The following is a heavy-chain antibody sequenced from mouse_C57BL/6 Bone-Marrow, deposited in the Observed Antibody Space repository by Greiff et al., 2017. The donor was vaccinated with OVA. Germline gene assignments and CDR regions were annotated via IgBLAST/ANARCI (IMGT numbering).Heavy chain of an antibody. CDR2: ISSGSSTI. V-gene: IGHV5-17*01. CDR1: GFTFSDYG. D-gene: IGHD1-1*01. CDR3: ARPYYYGSSYSWYFDV. Sequence: DVQLQESGGGLVKPGGSLKLSCAASGFTFSDYGMHWVRQAPEKGLEWVAYISSGSSTIYYADTVKGRFTISRDNAKNTLFLQMTSLRSEDTSMYYCARPYYYGSSYSWYFDVWGTGTTVTVSS. J-gene: IGHJ1*03.